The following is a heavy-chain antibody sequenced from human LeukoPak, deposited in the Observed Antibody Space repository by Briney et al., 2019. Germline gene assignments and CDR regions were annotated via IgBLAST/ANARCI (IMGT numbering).Heavy chain of an antibody. Sequence: PGGSLRLSCAASGFTFSSYAMSWVRQAPGKGLEWVSAISGSGVATYYADSVKGRFTISRDNSKNTLYLQMNSLRAGDTAVYYCAKVGAAGGYYFDSWSQGTLVTVSS. J-gene: IGHJ4*02. V-gene: IGHV3-23*01. CDR2: ISGSGVAT. CDR1: GFTFSSYA. CDR3: AKVGAAGGYYFDS. D-gene: IGHD1-26*01.